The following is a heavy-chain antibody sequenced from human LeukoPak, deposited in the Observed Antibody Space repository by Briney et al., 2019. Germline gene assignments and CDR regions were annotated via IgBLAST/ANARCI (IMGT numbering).Heavy chain of an antibody. CDR3: ARGTPSSSGWLYYGMDV. V-gene: IGHV3-30-3*01. J-gene: IGHJ6*02. CDR2: ISYDGSNK. D-gene: IGHD6-19*01. CDR1: GFAFSSYA. Sequence: GGSLRLSFAASGFAFSSYAMHWVRQAPGKGLEWVAVISYDGSNKYYADSVKGRFTISRDNSKNTLYLQMNSLRAEDTAVYYCARGTPSSSGWLYYGMDVWGQGTTVTVSS.